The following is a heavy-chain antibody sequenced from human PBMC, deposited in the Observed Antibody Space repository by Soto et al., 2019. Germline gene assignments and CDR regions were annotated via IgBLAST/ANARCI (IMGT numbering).Heavy chain of an antibody. CDR2: VSYSGET. Sequence: QVQLQESGPGLVKPSQTLSLTCTVFGGSVSSGDDYWSWIRQPPGKGLEWIGSVSYSGETDYNPSHKSWIALFVDTAMNHFSLRMNSVTDADTAVYYCAREGSGDHVTDWGQGTLVTVS. V-gene: IGHV4-30-4*01. J-gene: IGHJ4*02. CDR3: AREGSGDHVTD. CDR1: GGSVSSGDDY. D-gene: IGHD4-17*01.